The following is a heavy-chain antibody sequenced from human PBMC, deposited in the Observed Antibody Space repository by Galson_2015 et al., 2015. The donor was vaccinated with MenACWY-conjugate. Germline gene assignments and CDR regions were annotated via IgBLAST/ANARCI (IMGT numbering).Heavy chain of an antibody. CDR2: NYPGDSDT. J-gene: IGHJ6*02. V-gene: IGHV5-51*01. CDR3: ARQIAVAGSHYYYGLDV. D-gene: IGHD6-19*01. Sequence: QSGAEVKKPGESLKISCKGSGYSFFNYWIGWVRQMPGKGLEWMGINYPGDSDTRYSPSFQGQVTMSVDKALSTAFLQWSSLRASDTAMYYCARQIAVAGSHYYYGLDVWGQGTTVTVSS. CDR1: GYSFFNYW.